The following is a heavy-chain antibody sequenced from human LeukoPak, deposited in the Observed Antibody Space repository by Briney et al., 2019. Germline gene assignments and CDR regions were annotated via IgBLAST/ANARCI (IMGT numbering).Heavy chain of an antibody. D-gene: IGHD6-13*01. CDR3: ARCTYSSSWYAMHNWFDP. J-gene: IGHJ5*02. CDR2: IYYSGSP. Sequence: SESLSLTCIVSGGSIRSSSHYWGWIRQPPGRGLEWIESIYYSGSPYYNPSRKSRVPLAVNTSKNQFSLKLTSVTAADTAVYYCARCTYSSSWYAMHNWFDPWGQGTLVTVSS. V-gene: IGHV4-39*07. CDR1: GGSIRSSSHY.